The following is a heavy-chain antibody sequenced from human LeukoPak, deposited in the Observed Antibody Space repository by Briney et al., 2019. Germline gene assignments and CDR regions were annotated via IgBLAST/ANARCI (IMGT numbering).Heavy chain of an antibody. V-gene: IGHV4-59*08. CDR3: AGDIAAINIPGSRLDP. Sequence: PSETLSLTCTVSGGSISNDFWSRIRQPPGKGLEWIGYISYSGITNYNPSLKSRVTISVDTSKNQFSLMLRSVTAADPPVYFCAGDIAAINIPGSRLDPWGQGTLVTVSS. J-gene: IGHJ5*02. CDR1: GGSISNDF. D-gene: IGHD6-13*01. CDR2: ISYSGIT.